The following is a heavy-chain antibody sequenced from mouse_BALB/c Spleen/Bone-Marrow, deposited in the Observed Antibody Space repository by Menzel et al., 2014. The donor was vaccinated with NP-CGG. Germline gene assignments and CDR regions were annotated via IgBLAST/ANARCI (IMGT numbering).Heavy chain of an antibody. CDR2: IHPGSGGT. CDR1: GYTFTDYE. CDR3: TRGWDAMDY. V-gene: IGHV1-15*01. J-gene: IGHJ4*01. D-gene: IGHD3-3*01. Sequence: LQESGAELVRPGASVKLSCTALGYTFTDYEIHWVKQTPEHGLEWIGAIHPGSGGTAYNQKFKGKATLTVDKSSNTAHMELSSLTSEDSAVYYRTRGWDAMDYWGQGTSVTVSS.